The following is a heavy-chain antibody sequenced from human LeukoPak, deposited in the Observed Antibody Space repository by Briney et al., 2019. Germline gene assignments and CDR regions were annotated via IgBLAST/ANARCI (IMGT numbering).Heavy chain of an antibody. CDR3: ARRHPGTLGPTYDY. D-gene: IGHD1/OR15-1a*01. CDR1: GGSISISY. J-gene: IGHJ4*02. CDR2: IYTSGST. Sequence: SETLSLTCTVSGGSISISYWSWIRQPPGKGLEWSGYIYTSGSTNYNPSLKSRVTISVDTSKNQFSLKLSSVTAADTAVYYCARRHPGTLGPTYDYWGQGTLVTVSS. V-gene: IGHV4-4*09.